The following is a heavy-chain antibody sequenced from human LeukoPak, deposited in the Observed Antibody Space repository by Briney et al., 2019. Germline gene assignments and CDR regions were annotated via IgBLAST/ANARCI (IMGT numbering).Heavy chain of an antibody. CDR1: GYSISSGYY. CDR3: ATQTTVTTIDY. Sequence: PSETLSLTCAVSGYSISSGYYWGWIRQPPGKGPEWIGSIYHSGSTYYNPSLKSRVTISVDTSKNQFSLKLSSVTAADTAVYYCATQTTVTTIDYWGQGTLVTVSS. V-gene: IGHV4-38-2*01. J-gene: IGHJ4*02. CDR2: IYHSGST. D-gene: IGHD4-11*01.